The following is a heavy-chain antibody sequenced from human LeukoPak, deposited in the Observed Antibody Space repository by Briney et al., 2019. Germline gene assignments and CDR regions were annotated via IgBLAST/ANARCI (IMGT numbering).Heavy chain of an antibody. CDR1: GFTFNNYG. V-gene: IGHV3-23*01. Sequence: PGGSLRLSCAASGFTFNNYGMSWVRQAPGKGLEWVSGFSGRGGSTYSADSVKGRFTISRDSSKNTLYLQMNSLRVEDTAVYYCARELTGYWQQYWGQGTLVTVSS. CDR2: FSGRGGST. D-gene: IGHD3-9*01. CDR3: ARELTGYWQQY. J-gene: IGHJ4*02.